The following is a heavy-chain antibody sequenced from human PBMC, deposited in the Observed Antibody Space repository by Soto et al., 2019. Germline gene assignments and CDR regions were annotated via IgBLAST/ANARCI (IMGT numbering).Heavy chain of an antibody. V-gene: IGHV4-34*01. CDR1: GGYFSVYY. J-gene: IGHJ6*02. Sequence: SETPALRCALYGGYFSVYYWIWIRQPPGKGLEWIGEINHRGSTNYNPSLKSRVTISLDTSKNQFPLKLSSVTAADTAVYYCAMFTWSKGMDVWGQGTTVTVSS. D-gene: IGHD3-3*01. CDR3: AMFTWSKGMDV. CDR2: INHRGST.